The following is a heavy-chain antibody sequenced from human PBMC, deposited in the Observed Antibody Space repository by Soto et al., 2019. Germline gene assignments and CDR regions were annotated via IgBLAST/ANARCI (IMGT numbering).Heavy chain of an antibody. CDR2: INPNSGGT. D-gene: IGHD2-2*01. CDR3: AREVYCSSTSCPSYYDAFDI. V-gene: IGHV1-2*02. CDR1: GYTFTGYY. J-gene: IGHJ3*02. Sequence: ASVKVSFKASGYTFTGYYMHWVRQAPGQGLEWMGWINPNSGGTNYAQKFQGRVTMTRDTSISTAYMELSRLRSDDTAVYYCAREVYCSSTSCPSYYDAFDIWGQGTMVTVSS.